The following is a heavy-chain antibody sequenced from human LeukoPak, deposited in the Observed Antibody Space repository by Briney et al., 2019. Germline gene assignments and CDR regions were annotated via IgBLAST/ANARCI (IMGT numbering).Heavy chain of an antibody. V-gene: IGHV3-48*03. CDR1: GFTFSSYE. J-gene: IGHJ6*04. CDR2: ISSSGSTI. Sequence: GGSLRLSCAASGFTFSSYEMNWVRQAPGKGLGWVSYISSSGSTIYYADSVKGRFTISRDNAKNSLYLQMNSLRAEDTAVYYCARGLGRVRSSWSSPYYYGMDVWGKGTTVTVSS. CDR3: ARGLGRVRSSWSSPYYYGMDV. D-gene: IGHD6-13*01.